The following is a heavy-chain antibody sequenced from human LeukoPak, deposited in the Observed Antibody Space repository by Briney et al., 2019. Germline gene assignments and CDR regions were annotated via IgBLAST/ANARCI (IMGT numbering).Heavy chain of an antibody. Sequence: GGSLRLSCAASGFTFSSYAMHWVRQAPGKGLEWVAVISYDGSNKYYADSVKGRFTISRDNSKNTLYLQMNSLRAEDTAVYYCARDHGSYSNYYYYYYGMDVWGQGTTVTVSS. CDR2: ISYDGSNK. CDR1: GFTFSSYA. J-gene: IGHJ6*02. V-gene: IGHV3-30-3*01. D-gene: IGHD4-11*01. CDR3: ARDHGSYSNYYYYYYGMDV.